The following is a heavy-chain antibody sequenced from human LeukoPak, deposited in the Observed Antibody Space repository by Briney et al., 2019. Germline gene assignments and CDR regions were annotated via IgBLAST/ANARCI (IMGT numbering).Heavy chain of an antibody. V-gene: IGHV3-23*01. D-gene: IGHD6-19*01. CDR2: ISGSGGST. J-gene: IGHJ4*02. CDR3: ARSIAVAVEWDSYYFDY. CDR1: GFTFSSYA. Sequence: GGSLRLSCAASGFTFSSYAMSWVRQAPGKGLEWVSAISGSGGSTYYADSVKGRFTISRDNSKNTLYLQMNSLRAEDTAVYYCARSIAVAVEWDSYYFDYWGQGTLVTVSS.